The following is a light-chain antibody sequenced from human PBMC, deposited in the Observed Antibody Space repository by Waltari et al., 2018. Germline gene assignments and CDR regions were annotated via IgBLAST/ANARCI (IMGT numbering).Light chain of an antibody. CDR1: QSLSSN. CDR3: QQYNNWPLT. V-gene: IGKV3-15*01. J-gene: IGKJ4*01. Sequence: EIVMTQSPATLSVSPGERVTLSCRASQSLSSNLAWYQQKPGQPPRLLIYGATTRATGMPARFSGSGFGADFTLIISSLQSEDFGVYYCQQYNNWPLTFGGGTKVEIK. CDR2: GAT.